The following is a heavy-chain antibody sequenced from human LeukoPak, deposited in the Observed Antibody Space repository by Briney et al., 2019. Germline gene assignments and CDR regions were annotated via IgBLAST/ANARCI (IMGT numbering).Heavy chain of an antibody. CDR3: ARQYSSSWYALGYLDY. CDR2: IKQDGSDK. V-gene: IGHV3-7*01. CDR1: GFTFSSYW. Sequence: GGSLGLSCAASGFTFSSYWMSWVRQAPGKGLEWVANIKQDGSDKYYVDSVKGRFTISRDNAKNSLYLQMNSLRADDTALYYCARQYSSSWYALGYLDYWGQRTLVTVSS. D-gene: IGHD6-13*01. J-gene: IGHJ4*02.